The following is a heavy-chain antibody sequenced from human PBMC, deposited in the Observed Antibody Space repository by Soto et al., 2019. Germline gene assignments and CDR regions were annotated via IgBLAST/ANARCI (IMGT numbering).Heavy chain of an antibody. V-gene: IGHV4-61*01. CDR2: IYYSGST. J-gene: IGHJ5*02. CDR1: GGSVSSGSYY. Sequence: SETLSLTCTVSGGSVSSGSYYWSWIRQPPGKGLEWIGYIYYSGSTNYNPSLKSRVTISVDTSKNQFSLKLSSVTAADTAVYYCARDITIFGGDWFDPWGQGTLVTVS. D-gene: IGHD3-3*01. CDR3: ARDITIFGGDWFDP.